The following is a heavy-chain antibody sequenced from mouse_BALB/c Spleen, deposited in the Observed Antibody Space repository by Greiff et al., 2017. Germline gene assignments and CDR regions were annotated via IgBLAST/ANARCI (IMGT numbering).Heavy chain of an antibody. Sequence: EVMLVESGGGLVQPGGSLRLSCATSGFTFTDYYMSWVRQPPGKALEWLGFIRNKANGYTTEYSASVKGRFTISRDNSQSILYLQMNTLRAEDSATYYCARATVVAPYWYFDVWGAGTTVTVSS. V-gene: IGHV7-3*02. CDR1: GFTFTDYY. CDR3: ARATVVAPYWYFDV. J-gene: IGHJ1*01. CDR2: IRNKANGYTT. D-gene: IGHD1-1*01.